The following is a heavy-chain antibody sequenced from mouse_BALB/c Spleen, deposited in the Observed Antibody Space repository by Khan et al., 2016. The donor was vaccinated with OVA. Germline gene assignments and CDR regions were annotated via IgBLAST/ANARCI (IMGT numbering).Heavy chain of an antibody. Sequence: EVQLQESGGGLVQPGGSLKLSCAASGFTFSSYGTSWVRQTPDKRLELVATINSNGGSTHYPDSVKGRFTISRDNAKNTLYLQMSSLKSEDTAMYYCARMARTINWGQGTTLTVSS. J-gene: IGHJ2*01. CDR1: GFTFSSYG. V-gene: IGHV5-6-3*01. CDR3: ARMARTIN. CDR2: INSNGGST.